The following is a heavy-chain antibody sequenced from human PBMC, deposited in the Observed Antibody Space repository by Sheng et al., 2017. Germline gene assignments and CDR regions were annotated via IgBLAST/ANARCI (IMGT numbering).Heavy chain of an antibody. J-gene: IGHJ6*02. V-gene: IGHV3-30*04. D-gene: IGHD6-13*01. CDR2: ISHDGNNK. Sequence: QVQLVESGGGVVQPGMSLRLSCAASGFTFSSYALYWVRQAPGKGLDWVALISHDGNNKWYAESVKGRFTISRDNSKNTLYLQMNSLSSEDTAVYFCAKDRERQPYYGMDVWGQGTTVTVSS. CDR3: AKDRERQPYYGMDV. CDR1: GFTFSSYA.